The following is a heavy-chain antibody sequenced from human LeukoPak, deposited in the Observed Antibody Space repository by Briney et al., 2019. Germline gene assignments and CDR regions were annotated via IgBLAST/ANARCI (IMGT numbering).Heavy chain of an antibody. Sequence: SETLSLTCTVSGGSISSYYWSWIRQPPGKGLEWIGYIYYSGSTNYNPSLKSRVTMSVYTSKNRFSLRLSSVTAADTAVYYCARHADSGSGYYDYWGQGVLVTVSS. D-gene: IGHD3-3*01. J-gene: IGHJ4*02. V-gene: IGHV4-59*08. CDR1: GGSISSYY. CDR2: IYYSGST. CDR3: ARHADSGSGYYDY.